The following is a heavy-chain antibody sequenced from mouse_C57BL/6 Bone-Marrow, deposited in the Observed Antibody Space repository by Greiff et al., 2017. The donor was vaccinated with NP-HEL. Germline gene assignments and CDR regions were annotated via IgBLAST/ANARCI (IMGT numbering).Heavy chain of an antibody. D-gene: IGHD1-1*01. V-gene: IGHV1-55*01. J-gene: IGHJ1*03. CDR1: FSPFPLSF. Sequence: QLQQPGAELVKPGSSLPLSFPSSFSPFPLSFLPFFPPLPFPCLEWIGDIYPGSGSTNYNEKFKSKATLTVDTSSSTAYMQLSSLTSEDSAVYYCARWGFTTVVDWYFDVWGTGTTVTVSS. CDR3: ARWGFTTVVDWYFDV. CDR2: IYPGSGST.